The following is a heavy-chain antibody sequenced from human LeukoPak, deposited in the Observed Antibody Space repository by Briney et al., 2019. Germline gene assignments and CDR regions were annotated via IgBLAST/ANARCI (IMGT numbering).Heavy chain of an antibody. J-gene: IGHJ4*02. CDR2: IIPIFGTA. Sequence: ASVKVSCKASGGTFSSYAISWVRQAPGQGLEWMGGIIPIFGTANYTQKFQGRVTITADESTSTAYMELSSLRSEDTAVYYCASPEGGYSYGYVYWGQGTLVTVSS. CDR1: GGTFSSYA. CDR3: ASPEGGYSYGYVY. D-gene: IGHD5-18*01. V-gene: IGHV1-69*13.